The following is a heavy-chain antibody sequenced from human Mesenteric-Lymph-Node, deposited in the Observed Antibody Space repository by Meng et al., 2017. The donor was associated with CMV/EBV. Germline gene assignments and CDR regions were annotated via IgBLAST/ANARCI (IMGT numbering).Heavy chain of an antibody. CDR3: ARISDLHYDILTGYYMVDY. J-gene: IGHJ4*02. Sequence: SVQVSFKASGGTLSRNAISWVRQAPGHGREWMGGIIPVLGIVNYAQKFQGRAKITADKSTSTAYMELSSLRSEDTAVYYCARISDLHYDILTGYYMVDYWGQGTLVTVSS. D-gene: IGHD3-9*01. CDR2: IIPVLGIV. CDR1: GGTLSRNA. V-gene: IGHV1-69*10.